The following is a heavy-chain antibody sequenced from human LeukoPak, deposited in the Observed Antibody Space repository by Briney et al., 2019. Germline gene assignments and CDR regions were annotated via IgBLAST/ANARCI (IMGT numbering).Heavy chain of an antibody. CDR2: MNPNSGNT. CDR1: GYTFTSYD. CDR3: ARPSHRIRTFDY. D-gene: IGHD1-1*01. J-gene: IGHJ4*02. Sequence: ASVKVSFKASGYTFTSYDINWVRQATGQGLEWMGWMNPNSGNTGYAQKFQGGVTMTRNTSISTAYMELSSLRSEDTDVYYCARPSHRIRTFDYWGQGTLVTVSS. V-gene: IGHV1-8*01.